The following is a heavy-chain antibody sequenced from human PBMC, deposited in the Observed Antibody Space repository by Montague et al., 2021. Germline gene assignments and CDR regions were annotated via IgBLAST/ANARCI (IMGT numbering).Heavy chain of an antibody. J-gene: IGHJ4*02. Sequence: NDYAVSVKSRITIHPDTSQNQFSLQLNSVTPEDTAVYYCARGGSWLYYLDYWGQGTLVTVSS. CDR3: ARGGSWLYYLDY. CDR2: N. V-gene: IGHV6-1*01. D-gene: IGHD6-13*01.